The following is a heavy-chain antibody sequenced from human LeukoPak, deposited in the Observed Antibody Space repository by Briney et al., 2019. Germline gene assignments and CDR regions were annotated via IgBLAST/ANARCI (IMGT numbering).Heavy chain of an antibody. V-gene: IGHV3-74*01. CDR1: GFTSSAYC. CDR2: INSDVSTT. Sequence: GGSLRLSCAAYGFTSSAYCMDWVRQVPGKGLVWVSRINSDVSTTNYADSVKGRFTISRDNAKNTIYLQMNSLRAEDTAVYYCARYGRYRALDIWGPGTVVTVSS. J-gene: IGHJ3*02. CDR3: ARYGRYRALDI. D-gene: IGHD1-26*01.